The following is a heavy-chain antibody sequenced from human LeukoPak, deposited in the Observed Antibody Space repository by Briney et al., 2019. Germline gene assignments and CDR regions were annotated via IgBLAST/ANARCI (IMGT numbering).Heavy chain of an antibody. Sequence: SETLSLTCTVSGGSISSYYWSWIRQPPGKGLEWIGYIYYSGSTNYNPSLKSRVTISVDTSKNQFSLKLSSVTAADTAVYYCAREGPYNWKYWVYWGQGTLVTVSS. CDR3: AREGPYNWKYWVY. CDR2: IYYSGST. J-gene: IGHJ4*02. D-gene: IGHD1-20*01. V-gene: IGHV4-59*12. CDR1: GGSISSYY.